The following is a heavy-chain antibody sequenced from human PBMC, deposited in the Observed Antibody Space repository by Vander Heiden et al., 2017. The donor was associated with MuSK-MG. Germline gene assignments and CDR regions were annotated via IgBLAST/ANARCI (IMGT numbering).Heavy chain of an antibody. D-gene: IGHD4-17*01. V-gene: IGHV3-21*01. Sequence: EVQLVESGGGLVKPGGSLRLSCAASGFTFSSYSMNWVRQAPGKGLEWVSSISSSSSYIYYADSVKGRFTISRDNAKNSLYLQMNSLRAEDTAVYYCARDRLPYGDYARVNDYWGQGTLVTVSS. CDR3: ARDRLPYGDYARVNDY. CDR1: GFTFSSYS. J-gene: IGHJ4*02. CDR2: ISSSSSYI.